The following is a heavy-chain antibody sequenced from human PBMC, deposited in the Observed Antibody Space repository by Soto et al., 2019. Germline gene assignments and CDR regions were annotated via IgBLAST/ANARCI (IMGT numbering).Heavy chain of an antibody. CDR1: GFTFNAHA. D-gene: IGHD6-13*01. V-gene: IGHV3-30*01. Sequence: PGGSLRLSCAASGFTFNAHAMHWVRQAPGEGLEWVAIISFDGQNTYYADSVKGRFTISRDNSKNTLYLQMNSLRAEDTAVYYCAKDLQQQLVQDAFDIWGQGTMVTVSS. CDR3: AKDLQQQLVQDAFDI. J-gene: IGHJ3*02. CDR2: ISFDGQNT.